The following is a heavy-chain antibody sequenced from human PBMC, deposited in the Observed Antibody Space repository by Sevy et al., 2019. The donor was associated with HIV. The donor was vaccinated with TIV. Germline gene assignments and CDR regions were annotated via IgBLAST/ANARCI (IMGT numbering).Heavy chain of an antibody. CDR2: IYYSGST. Sequence: SETLSLTCTVSGGSISSGDYYWSWISQPPGKGLEWIGYIYYSGSTYYNPSLKSPVTISVDTSKNQFSLKLSSVTAADTAEHYCARGDYVYSFDPWGQGTLVTVSS. D-gene: IGHD4-17*01. CDR1: GGSISSGDYY. V-gene: IGHV4-30-4*01. CDR3: ARGDYVYSFDP. J-gene: IGHJ5*02.